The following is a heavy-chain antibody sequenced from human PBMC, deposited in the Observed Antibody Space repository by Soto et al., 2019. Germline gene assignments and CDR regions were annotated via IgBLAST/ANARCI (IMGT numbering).Heavy chain of an antibody. J-gene: IGHJ4*02. V-gene: IGHV4-39*01. CDR2: IYYSGST. Sequence: SETLSLTCTVSGGSISSSSYYWGWIRQPPGKGLEWIGSIYYSGSTYYNPSLRSRVTISVDTSKNQFSLKLSSVTAADTAVYYCASTGLWFGELSPDYWGQGTLVTVSS. D-gene: IGHD3-10*01. CDR3: ASTGLWFGELSPDY. CDR1: GGSISSSSYY.